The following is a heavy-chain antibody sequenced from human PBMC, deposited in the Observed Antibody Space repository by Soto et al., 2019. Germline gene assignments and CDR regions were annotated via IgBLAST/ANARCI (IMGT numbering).Heavy chain of an antibody. CDR1: GFTFSDYY. CDR3: AREADSSSWDYYMDV. J-gene: IGHJ6*03. CDR2: ISSSGSTI. D-gene: IGHD6-13*01. Sequence: PGGSLRLSCAASGFTFSDYYMSWIRQAPGKGLEWVSYISSSGSTIYYADSVKGRFTISRDNAKNSLYLQMNSLRAEDTAVYYCAREADSSSWDYYMDVWGTGTTVTVSS. V-gene: IGHV3-11*01.